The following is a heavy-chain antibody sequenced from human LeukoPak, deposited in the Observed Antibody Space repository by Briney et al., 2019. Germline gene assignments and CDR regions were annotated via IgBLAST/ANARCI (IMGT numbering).Heavy chain of an antibody. J-gene: IGHJ4*02. D-gene: IGHD3-10*01. CDR1: GGSISSSSYY. V-gene: IGHV4-39*01. CDR2: IYYSGST. CDR3: ARVYGSGRSAIREHFDY. Sequence: NPSETLSLTCTVSGGSISSSSYYWGWIRQPPGKGLEWIGSIYYSGSTYYNPSLKSRVTISVDTSKNQFSLKLSSVTAADTAVYYCARVYGSGRSAIREHFDYWGQGTLVTVSS.